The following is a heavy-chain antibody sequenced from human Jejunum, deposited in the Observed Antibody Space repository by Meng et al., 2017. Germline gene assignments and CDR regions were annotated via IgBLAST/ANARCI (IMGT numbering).Heavy chain of an antibody. D-gene: IGHD3-10*01. CDR1: GDSINSYY. CDR3: ARFYGSGKNWFDP. J-gene: IGHJ5*02. Sequence: SETLSLTCTVSGDSINSYYWSWIRQPPGKGLEWIGFSYYSGSTNYDPSLKSRVSISVDRSTNQFSLRLSSVTAADAAVYYCARFYGSGKNWFDPWGQGTLVTVSS. CDR2: SYYSGST. V-gene: IGHV4-59*01.